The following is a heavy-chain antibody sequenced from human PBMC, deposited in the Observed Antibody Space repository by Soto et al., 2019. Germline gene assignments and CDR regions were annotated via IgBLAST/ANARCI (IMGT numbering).Heavy chain of an antibody. Sequence: SETLSLTCTVSGSSISSGDDYWSWIRQPPGKGLEWLGFIFYTGSTYYNPSLKSRLTISTDTSKNHFSLSLSSVTAADTAVYYCASVRAPYFDNWSQVIFVSVS. V-gene: IGHV4-30-4*01. CDR1: GSSISSGDDY. J-gene: IGHJ4*02. CDR3: ASVRAPYFDN. CDR2: IFYTGST.